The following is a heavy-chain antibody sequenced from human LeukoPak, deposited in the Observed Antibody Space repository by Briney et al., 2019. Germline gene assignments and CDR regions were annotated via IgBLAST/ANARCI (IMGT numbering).Heavy chain of an antibody. J-gene: IGHJ4*02. D-gene: IGHD6-6*01. Sequence: SETLSLTCAVYGGSFSGYYWSWIRQPPGKGLEWIGEINHSGSTNYNPSLKSRVTISVDTSKNQFSLKLSSVTAADTAVYCCARGIAARKIGYYFDYWGQGTLVTVSS. CDR1: GGSFSGYY. CDR2: INHSGST. CDR3: ARGIAARKIGYYFDY. V-gene: IGHV4-34*01.